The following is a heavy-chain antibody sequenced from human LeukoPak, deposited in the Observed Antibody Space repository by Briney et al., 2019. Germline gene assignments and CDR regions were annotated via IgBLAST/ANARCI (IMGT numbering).Heavy chain of an antibody. CDR2: IKQDGSEK. D-gene: IGHD3-3*02. J-gene: IGHJ6*03. Sequence: GGSLRLSCAASGFTFSSYWMSWVRQAPGKGLEWVANIKQDGSEKYYVDSVKGRFTISRDNAKNSLYLQMNSLRAEDTAVYYCERQFWRGYRSSYYMDVWGKGTTVTVSS. V-gene: IGHV3-7*01. CDR3: ERQFWRGYRSSYYMDV. CDR1: GFTFSSYW.